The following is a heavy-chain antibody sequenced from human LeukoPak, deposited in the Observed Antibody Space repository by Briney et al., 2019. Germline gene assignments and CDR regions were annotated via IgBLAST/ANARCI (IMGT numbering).Heavy chain of an antibody. CDR2: ISAGGT. D-gene: IGHD2-2*02. CDR1: GFTFSNFA. J-gene: IGHJ4*02. V-gene: IGHV3-23*01. Sequence: GTLGLSCAASGFTFSNFAMNWVRRAQGKGLEWVSAISAGGTLYTVFVKGRFTISRDNSKNTLSLQMNSLRVDDTAVYYCVKGLYTIDYWGQGTLVTVSS. CDR3: VKGLYTIDY.